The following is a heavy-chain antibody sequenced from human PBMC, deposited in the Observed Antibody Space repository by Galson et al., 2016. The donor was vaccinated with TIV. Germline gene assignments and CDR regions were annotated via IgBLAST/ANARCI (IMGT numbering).Heavy chain of an antibody. CDR3: ATDGPRYYSESSGYFGYFDK. CDR2: ISVRAGST. J-gene: IGHJ4*02. V-gene: IGHV3-23*01. D-gene: IGHD3-22*01. CDR1: GFTFNNYA. Sequence: SLRLSCAASGFTFNNYAMSWVRQAPGKGLEWVSAISVRAGSTYYADSVKGRISISRDDSQDTLFLQMHSLRAEDTAIYYCATDGPRYYSESSGYFGYFDKWGQGIPVTVSS.